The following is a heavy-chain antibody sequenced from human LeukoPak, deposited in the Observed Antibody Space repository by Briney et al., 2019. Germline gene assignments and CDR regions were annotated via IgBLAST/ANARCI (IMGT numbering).Heavy chain of an antibody. J-gene: IGHJ4*01. D-gene: IGHD1-1*01. CDR2: IWYDGSKK. CDR1: GFTFSSYG. CDR3: GRYNTGRSEY. Sequence: GGSLRLSCAASGFTFSSYGMHWVRQAPGKVLEWVAVIWYDGSKKYYADSVKGRFTISRDNSKSTLYLQVNSLRAEATDVSYCGRYNTGRSEYWGQGTLVTVSS. V-gene: IGHV3-33*01.